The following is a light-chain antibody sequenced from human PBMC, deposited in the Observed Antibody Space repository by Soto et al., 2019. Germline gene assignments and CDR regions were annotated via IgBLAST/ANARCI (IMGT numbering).Light chain of an antibody. CDR3: QQYGSSPYT. CDR1: QSVNNNY. V-gene: IGKV3D-20*01. J-gene: IGKJ2*01. Sequence: EIVLTQSPATLSLTPGERATLSCGASQSVNNNYLAWYQQKPGLAPRLLIYDASRRATGVPDRFSGSGSGTAFTLTSSRLEPEDFAVYYCQQYGSSPYTFGQGTEVEIK. CDR2: DAS.